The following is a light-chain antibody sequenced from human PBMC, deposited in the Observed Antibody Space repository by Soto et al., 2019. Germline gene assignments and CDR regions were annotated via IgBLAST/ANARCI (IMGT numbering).Light chain of an antibody. CDR1: QSVSSN. CDR2: GAS. V-gene: IGKV3-15*01. CDR3: QQYNNWPTTT. Sequence: DIVMSQSLATVSVTPGERATLSCRASQSVSSNLAWYQQKPGQAPRLLIYGASTRATGIPARFSGSGSGTEFTLTISSLQSEDFAVYYCQQYNNWPTTTFGQGPRL. J-gene: IGKJ5*01.